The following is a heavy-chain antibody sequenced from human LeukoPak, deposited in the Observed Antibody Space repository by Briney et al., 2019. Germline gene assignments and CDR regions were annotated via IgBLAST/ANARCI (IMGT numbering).Heavy chain of an antibody. Sequence: GGSLRLSCAASGFTFSRTWMSWVRQAPGKGLEWVANINQDGSDKTNVDSVKGRFTISRDNSKNTLYLQMNSLRAEDTAVYYCARGVGGCSSTSCYSYMDVWGKGTTVTVSS. J-gene: IGHJ6*03. V-gene: IGHV3-7*01. CDR3: ARGVGGCSSTSCYSYMDV. D-gene: IGHD2-2*01. CDR2: INQDGSDK. CDR1: GFTFSRTW.